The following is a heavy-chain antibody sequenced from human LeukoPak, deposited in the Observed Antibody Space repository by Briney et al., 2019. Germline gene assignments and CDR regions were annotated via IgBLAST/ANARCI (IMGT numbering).Heavy chain of an antibody. CDR2: INSDGNST. CDR3: ARVASSSSWYIDY. J-gene: IGHJ4*02. V-gene: IGHV3-74*01. Sequence: GGSLRLSCAASGFTFSSYWMHWVRQAPGKGLVWVSRINSDGNSTTYADSVEGRFAISRDNAKNTLYLQMNSLRAEDTAVYYCARVASSSSWYIDYWGQGTLVTVSS. D-gene: IGHD6-13*01. CDR1: GFTFSSYW.